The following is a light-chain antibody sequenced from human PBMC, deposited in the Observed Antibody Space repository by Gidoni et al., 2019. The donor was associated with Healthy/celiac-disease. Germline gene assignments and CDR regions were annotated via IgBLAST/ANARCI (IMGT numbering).Light chain of an antibody. CDR2: GAS. CDR1: QSVSSN. J-gene: IGKJ2*01. Sequence: EIVMTQSPATLSVSPGERATLSCRASQSVSSNLAWYQQKPGQAPRLLIYGASTRATGIPARFSGSGSGTEFTLTISSLQSEDFAVYYCQQYNNWPPGYTIXQXTKLEIK. CDR3: QQYNNWPPGYT. V-gene: IGKV3-15*01.